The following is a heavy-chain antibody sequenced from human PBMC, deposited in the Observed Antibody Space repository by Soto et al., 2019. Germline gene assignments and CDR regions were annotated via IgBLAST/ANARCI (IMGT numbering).Heavy chain of an antibody. CDR1: GYPFTGPY. D-gene: IGHD4-4*01. CDR2: INPSSGGT. J-gene: IGHJ6*02. CDR3: ARDFRTYSNGVEV. V-gene: IGHV1-2*02. Sequence: ASVKVSCKASGYPFTGPYIYWVRQAPGQGLEWMGWINPSSGGTEFAEKFQGRVTVTRDTSIRTVFLELNSLTSDDTGVYFCARDFRTYSNGVEVWGQGIAVTVSS.